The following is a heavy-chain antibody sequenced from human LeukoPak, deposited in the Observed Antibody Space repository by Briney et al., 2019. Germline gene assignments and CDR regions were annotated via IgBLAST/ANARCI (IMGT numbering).Heavy chain of an antibody. V-gene: IGHV3-23*01. CDR3: AKGSRGSCRGAYCYSFDN. J-gene: IGHJ4*02. Sequence: GGSLRLSCEASRFSFSSYFLHWVRQAPGKGLEWVSAISGSDPGTYYADSVKGRFTISRVNSRNTLYLQMNRLRVEDTAVYYCAKGSRGSCRGAYCYSFDNWGQGAVVTVSS. CDR2: ISGSDPGT. D-gene: IGHD2-21*02. CDR1: RFSFSSYF.